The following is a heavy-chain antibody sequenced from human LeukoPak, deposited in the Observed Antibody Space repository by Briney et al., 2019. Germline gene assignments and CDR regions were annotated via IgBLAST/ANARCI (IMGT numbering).Heavy chain of an antibody. Sequence: GGSLRLSCAASGFTFSSYWMHWVRQAPGKGLVWVSRINSDGSSTSYADSVKGRFTISRGNAKNTLYLQMNSLRAEDTAVYYCARDRETDILTGFYYYYGMDVWGKGTTVTVSS. D-gene: IGHD3-9*01. CDR3: ARDRETDILTGFYYYYGMDV. CDR1: GFTFSSYW. J-gene: IGHJ6*04. V-gene: IGHV3-74*01. CDR2: INSDGSST.